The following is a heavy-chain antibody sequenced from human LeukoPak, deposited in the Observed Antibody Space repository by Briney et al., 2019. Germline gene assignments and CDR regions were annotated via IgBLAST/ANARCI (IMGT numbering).Heavy chain of an antibody. CDR2: INHSGST. CDR1: GGSFSGYY. CDR3: AKAGGSWWFDP. D-gene: IGHD1-26*01. Sequence: SETLSLTCAVYGGSFSGYYWSWIRQPPGKGLEWIGEINHSGSTNYNPSLKSRVTISVDTSKNQFSLKLSSVTAADTAVYYCAKAGGSWWFDPWGQGTLSPSPQ. V-gene: IGHV4-34*01. J-gene: IGHJ5*02.